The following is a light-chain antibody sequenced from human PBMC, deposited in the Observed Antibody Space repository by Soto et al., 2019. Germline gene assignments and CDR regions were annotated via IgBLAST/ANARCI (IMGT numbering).Light chain of an antibody. Sequence: EIVMTQSPATLSVSPGESPTLSCRASQTISNNLAWYQQKPGQAPSLLIYGASTRATGIAARFSGSGSGTEFTLTISSLQSEDFAVYYCQQYNNWPPSDTFGQGTKLAIK. J-gene: IGKJ2*01. CDR3: QQYNNWPPSDT. V-gene: IGKV3-15*01. CDR2: GAS. CDR1: QTISNN.